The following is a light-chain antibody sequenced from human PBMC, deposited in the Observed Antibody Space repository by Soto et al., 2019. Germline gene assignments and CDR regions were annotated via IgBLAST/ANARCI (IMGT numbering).Light chain of an antibody. J-gene: IGLJ2*01. CDR3: TSYTGSSTLGV. V-gene: IGLV2-14*01. Sequence: QSALTQPASVSGSPGQSITISCTGTSSDVGGYNYVSWYQQHPGKAPKLIIYAVTDRPSGVSSRFSGSKSGNTASLTISGLQAEDEADYYCTSYTGSSTLGVFGGGTNVTVL. CDR2: AVT. CDR1: SSDVGGYNY.